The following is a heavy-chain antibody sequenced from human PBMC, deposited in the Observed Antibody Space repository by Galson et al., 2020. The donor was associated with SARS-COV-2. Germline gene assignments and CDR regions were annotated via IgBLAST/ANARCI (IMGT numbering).Heavy chain of an antibody. V-gene: IGHV1-69*13. CDR2: IIPLFDTP. Sequence: SVKVSCKASGGIFSSYVFSWVRQAPGQGLEWMGGIIPLFDTPNYAQQSRGRATITADESTNTAYMELHTLRSEDTAVYYCAMGRAPGIVVAGTMGNLDFGGQGTLVTVSS. D-gene: IGHD6-19*01. CDR3: AMGRAPGIVVAGTMGNLDF. J-gene: IGHJ4*02. CDR1: GGIFSSYV.